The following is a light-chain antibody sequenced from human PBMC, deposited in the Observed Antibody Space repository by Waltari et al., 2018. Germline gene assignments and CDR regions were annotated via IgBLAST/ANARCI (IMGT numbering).Light chain of an antibody. V-gene: IGLV3-21*03. Sequence: SYVLTQPPSASVAPGKTARITCGGDNVGRKSVHWYQQKPGQAPLRDVYDDSARPSGIPDRYSASNSGNTATLTISRVDNGDEADYYCQVWDTTSDRVVFGGGTKLTVL. CDR1: NVGRKS. CDR3: QVWDTTSDRVV. CDR2: DDS. J-gene: IGLJ2*01.